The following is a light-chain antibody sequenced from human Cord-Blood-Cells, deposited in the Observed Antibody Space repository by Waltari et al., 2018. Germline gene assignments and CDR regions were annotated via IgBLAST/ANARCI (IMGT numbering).Light chain of an antibody. V-gene: IGLV1-44*01. Sequence: SVLPPPPSASGSPAQWVTISCSGSSANIGRNTVNWYHQPPGTDPTLLIFSNNRRPSGVPARLSSATTSTSASLATSGRQSADEAAYYCGGWDASLNSPVFGGGTKLTVL. J-gene: IGLJ3*02. CDR3: GGWDASLNSPV. CDR1: SANIGRNT. CDR2: SNN.